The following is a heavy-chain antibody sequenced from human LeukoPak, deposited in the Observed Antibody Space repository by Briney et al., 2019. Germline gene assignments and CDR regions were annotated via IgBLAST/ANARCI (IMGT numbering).Heavy chain of an antibody. D-gene: IGHD3-10*01. J-gene: IGHJ6*02. CDR3: ARDHLSGYYGMDV. CDR2: INPSGGST. Sequence: GASVKVSCKASGYTFTSFYMHWVRQAPGQGLEWMGIINPSGGSTSYAQKFQGRVTMTRDTSTSTVYMELSSLRSEDTAVYYCARDHLSGYYGMDVWGQGTTVTVSS. CDR1: GYTFTSFY. V-gene: IGHV1-46*01.